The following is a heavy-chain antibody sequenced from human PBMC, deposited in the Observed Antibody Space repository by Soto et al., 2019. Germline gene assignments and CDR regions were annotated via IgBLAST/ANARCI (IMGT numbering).Heavy chain of an antibody. Sequence: GASVKASCEASGYTFTIYYMHWVRQAPGQGIEWMGIINPSGGSTSYAQKFQGRVTMTRDTSTSTVYMELSSLRSEDTAVYYCAREGVGAHQNYYYYYGMDVWGQGTTVTVSS. CDR2: INPSGGST. CDR1: GYTFTIYY. V-gene: IGHV1-46*01. CDR3: AREGVGAHQNYYYYYGMDV. D-gene: IGHD1-26*01. J-gene: IGHJ6*02.